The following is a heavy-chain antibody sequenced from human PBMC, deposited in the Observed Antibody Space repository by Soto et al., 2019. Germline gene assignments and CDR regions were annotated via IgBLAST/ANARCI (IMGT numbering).Heavy chain of an antibody. CDR1: GYTFTGYY. J-gene: IGHJ6*03. CDR2: INPNSGDT. Sequence: GASVKVSCKASGYTFTGYYMHWVRQAPGQGLEWMGWINPNSGDTNYAQKFQGWVTMTRDTSISTAYMELSRLRSDDTAVYYCARGGLHLGELSPPNDYYYMDVWGKGTTVTVSS. V-gene: IGHV1-2*04. D-gene: IGHD3-16*02. CDR3: ARGGLHLGELSPPNDYYYMDV.